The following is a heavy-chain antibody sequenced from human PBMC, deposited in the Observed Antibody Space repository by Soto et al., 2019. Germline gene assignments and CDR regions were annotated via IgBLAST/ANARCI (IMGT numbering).Heavy chain of an antibody. V-gene: IGHV3-15*01. CDR3: TTDYGSGSYDAFDI. J-gene: IGHJ3*02. D-gene: IGHD3-10*01. Sequence: GGSLRLSCAASGFTFSNAWMSWVRQAPGKGLEWVGRIKSKTDGGTTDYAAPVKGRFTISRDDSKNMLYLQMNSLKTEDTAVYYCTTDYGSGSYDAFDIWGQGTMVTVSS. CDR1: GFTFSNAW. CDR2: IKSKTDGGTT.